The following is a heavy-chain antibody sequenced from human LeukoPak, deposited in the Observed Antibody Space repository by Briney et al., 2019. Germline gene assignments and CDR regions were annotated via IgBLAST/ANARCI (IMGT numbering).Heavy chain of an antibody. V-gene: IGHV3-30*02. Sequence: PGGSLRLSCAASGFTFSSYGMHWVRQAPGKGLEWVAFIRYDGSNKYYADSVKGRFTISRDNSKNTLYLQMNSLRAEDTAVYYCAKDGELRYYYMDVWGKGTTVTVSS. J-gene: IGHJ6*03. D-gene: IGHD1-26*01. CDR1: GFTFSSYG. CDR2: IRYDGSNK. CDR3: AKDGELRYYYMDV.